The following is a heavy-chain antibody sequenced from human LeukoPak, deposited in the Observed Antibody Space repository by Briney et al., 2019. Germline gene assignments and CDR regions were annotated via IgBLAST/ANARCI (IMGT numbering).Heavy chain of an antibody. CDR2: ISAYNGNT. V-gene: IGHV1-18*01. J-gene: IGHJ5*02. CDR1: GYTFTSYG. D-gene: IGHD2-15*01. Sequence: ASVKVSCKASGYTFTSYGISWVRQAPGQGLEWMGWISAYNGNTNYAQKLQGRVTMTTDTSTSTAYMELRSLRSDDTAVYYCARVEYCSGGSCYFWFDPWGQGTQVTVSS. CDR3: ARVEYCSGGSCYFWFDP.